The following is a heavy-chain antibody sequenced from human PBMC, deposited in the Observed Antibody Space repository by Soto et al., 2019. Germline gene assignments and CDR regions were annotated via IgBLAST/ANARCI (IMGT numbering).Heavy chain of an antibody. CDR1: GFTFGDYD. Sequence: PGGSLRLSCAASGFTFGDYDMSWVRQAPGKGLEWVSGINRNGGSTGYADSVKGRFTISRDNAKNSLYLQMNSLRAEDTAFYYWAGKYDSGGSWGRGTLVPVSS. D-gene: IGHD3-22*01. CDR3: AGKYDSGGS. CDR2: INRNGGST. J-gene: IGHJ5*02. V-gene: IGHV3-20*04.